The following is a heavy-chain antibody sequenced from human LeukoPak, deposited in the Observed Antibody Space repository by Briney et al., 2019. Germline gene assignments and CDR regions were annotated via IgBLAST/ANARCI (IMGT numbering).Heavy chain of an antibody. D-gene: IGHD2-2*01. Sequence: GGSLRLSCAAPGFTFSSCAMSWVRQAPGKGLEWVSAISGSGGSTYYADSVKGRFTISRDNSKNTLYLQMNSLRAEDTAVYYCAKSRIVVVPAALDYWGQGTLVTVSS. V-gene: IGHV3-23*01. CDR2: ISGSGGST. CDR1: GFTFSSCA. CDR3: AKSRIVVVPAALDY. J-gene: IGHJ4*02.